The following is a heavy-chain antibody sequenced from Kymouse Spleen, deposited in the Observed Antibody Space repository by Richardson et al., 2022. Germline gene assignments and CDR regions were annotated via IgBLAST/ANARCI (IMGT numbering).Heavy chain of an antibody. D-gene: IGHD4-17*01,IGHD4-23*01. CDR2: ISYDGSNK. V-gene: IGHV3-30*18. J-gene: IGHJ4*02. CDR3: AKDPDYGLYYFDY. CDR1: GFTFSSYG. Sequence: QVQLVESGGGVVQPGRSLRLSCAASGFTFSSYGMHWVRQAPGKGLEWVAVISYDGSNKYYADSVKGRFTISRDNSKNTLYLQMNSLRAEDTAVYYCAKDPDYGLYYFDYWGQGTLVTVSS.